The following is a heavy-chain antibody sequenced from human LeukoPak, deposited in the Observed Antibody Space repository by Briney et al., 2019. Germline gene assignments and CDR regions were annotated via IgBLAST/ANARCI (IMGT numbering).Heavy chain of an antibody. J-gene: IGHJ4*02. CDR1: GFTFSSYA. Sequence: GGSLRLSCAASGFTFSSYAMHRVRQAPGKGLEWVAVISYDGSNKYYADSVKGRFTISRDNSKNTLYLQMNSLRAEDTAVYYCARAYGSGPFDYWGQGTLVTVSS. V-gene: IGHV3-30-3*01. CDR2: ISYDGSNK. D-gene: IGHD3-10*01. CDR3: ARAYGSGPFDY.